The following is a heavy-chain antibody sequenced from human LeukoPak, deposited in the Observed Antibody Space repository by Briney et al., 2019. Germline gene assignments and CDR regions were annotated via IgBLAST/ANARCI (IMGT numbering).Heavy chain of an antibody. CDR2: IIPIFGTA. CDR1: GGTFSSYA. D-gene: IGHD4-17*01. Sequence: GSSVKVSCKASGGTFSSYAISWVRQAPGQGLEWMGGIIPIFGTANYAQKFQGRVTITADESTSTAYMELSSLRSEDTAVYYCASIIGNYGDYATGDYYYYYMDVWGKGTTVTVSS. J-gene: IGHJ6*03. CDR3: ASIIGNYGDYATGDYYYYYMDV. V-gene: IGHV1-69*01.